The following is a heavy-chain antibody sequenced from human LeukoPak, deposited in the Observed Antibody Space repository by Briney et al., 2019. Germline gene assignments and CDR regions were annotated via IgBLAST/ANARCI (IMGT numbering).Heavy chain of an antibody. CDR3: ARVGRDYSNYLDC. V-gene: IGHV4-59*01. CDR2: IYYSGST. J-gene: IGHJ4*02. Sequence: SETLSLTCTVSGGSISSYYWSWIRQPPGKGLEWIGYIYYSGSTNYNPSLKSRVTISVDTSKNQFSLKLSSVTAADTAVYYCARVGRDYSNYLDCWGQGTLVTVSS. CDR1: GGSISSYY. D-gene: IGHD4-4*01.